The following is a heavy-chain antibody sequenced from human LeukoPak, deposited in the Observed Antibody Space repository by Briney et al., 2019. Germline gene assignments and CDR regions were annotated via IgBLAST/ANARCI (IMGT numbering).Heavy chain of an antibody. J-gene: IGHJ6*02. V-gene: IGHV3-30*18. CDR3: AKDLRAAAGTVYYYYYYGMDV. D-gene: IGHD6-13*01. Sequence: GRSLRLSCAASGFTSSSYGMHWVRQAPGKGLEWVAVISYDGSNKYYADSVKGRFTISRDNSKNTLYLQMNSLRAEDTAVYYCAKDLRAAAGTVYYYYYYGMDVWGQGTTVTVSS. CDR1: GFTSSSYG. CDR2: ISYDGSNK.